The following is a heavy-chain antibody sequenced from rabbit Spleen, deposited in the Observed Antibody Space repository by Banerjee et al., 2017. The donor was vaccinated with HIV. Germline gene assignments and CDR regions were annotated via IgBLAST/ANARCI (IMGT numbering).Heavy chain of an antibody. CDR3: ARDTSSSFSSYGMDL. CDR1: GFSFSRGYD. D-gene: IGHD1-1*01. Sequence: QEQLEESGGGLVKPEGSLTLTCKASGFSFSRGYDMCWVRQAPGKGLEWIACIDIGSSGFTYFASWAKGRFTISKTSSTTVTLQMTSLTAADTATYFCARDTSSSFSSYGMDLWGPGTLVTVS. V-gene: IGHV1S45*01. J-gene: IGHJ6*01. CDR2: IDIGSSGFT.